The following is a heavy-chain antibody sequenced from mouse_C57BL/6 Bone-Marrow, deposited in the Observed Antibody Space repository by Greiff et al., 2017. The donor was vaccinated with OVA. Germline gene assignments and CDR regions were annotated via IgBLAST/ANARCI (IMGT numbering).Heavy chain of an antibody. CDR2: IYPGDGDT. V-gene: IGHV1-82*01. J-gene: IGHJ4*01. CDR3: ARSQLRLPLSMDY. Sequence: QVQLKQSGPELVKPGASVKISCKASGYAFSSSWMNWVKQRPGKGLEWIGRIYPGDGDTNYNGKFKGKATLTADKSSSTAYMQLSSLTSEDSAVYFCARSQLRLPLSMDYWGQGTSVTVSS. CDR1: GYAFSSSW. D-gene: IGHD3-2*02.